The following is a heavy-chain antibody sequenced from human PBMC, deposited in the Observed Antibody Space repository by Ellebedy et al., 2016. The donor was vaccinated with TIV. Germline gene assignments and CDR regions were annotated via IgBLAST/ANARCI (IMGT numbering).Heavy chain of an antibody. CDR2: IYYSGST. Sequence: MPSETLSLTCTVSGGSISSYYWSWIRQPPGKGLEWIGYIYYSGSTNYNPSLKSRVTISVDTSKNQFSLKLSSVTAADTAVYYCARRGIGRGSIRLDYYYGMDVWGQGTTVTVSS. V-gene: IGHV4-59*08. D-gene: IGHD2-15*01. J-gene: IGHJ6*02. CDR1: GGSISSYY. CDR3: ARRGIGRGSIRLDYYYGMDV.